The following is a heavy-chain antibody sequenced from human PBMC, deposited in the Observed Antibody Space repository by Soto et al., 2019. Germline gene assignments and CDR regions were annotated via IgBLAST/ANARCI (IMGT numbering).Heavy chain of an antibody. Sequence: EVQLLESGGGWVKPGGSLRLSCVASGFTFSSYAMTWVRQTPGEGLEWVAGISGSCARAHYADSVTGRFTIARDNSKNILDLHLNSLRADDTAVYFCAKQIFKCELYAFDIWGQGTMVTVSS. CDR2: ISGSCARA. V-gene: IGHV3-23*01. J-gene: IGHJ3*02. CDR1: GFTFSSYA. D-gene: IGHD1-7*01. CDR3: AKQIFKCELYAFDI.